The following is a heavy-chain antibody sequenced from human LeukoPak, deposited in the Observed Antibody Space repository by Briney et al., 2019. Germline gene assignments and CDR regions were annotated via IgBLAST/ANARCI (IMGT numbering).Heavy chain of an antibody. CDR2: INHSGST. CDR1: GGSFSNYD. D-gene: IGHD3-16*01. V-gene: IGHV4-34*01. J-gene: IGHJ4*02. CDR3: SRQYYGYSGGGLDY. Sequence: SETLSLTCGVYGGSFSNYDWNWIRQLPGKGLECIGEINHSGSTSYNPSLKSRVTISVDTSKNQFSLKLNSVTAADTALYYCSRQYYGYSGGGLDYWGQGTLVTVSS.